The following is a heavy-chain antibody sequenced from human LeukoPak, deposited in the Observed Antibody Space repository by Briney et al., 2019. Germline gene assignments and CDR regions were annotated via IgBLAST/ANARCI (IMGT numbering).Heavy chain of an antibody. J-gene: IGHJ4*02. CDR1: GYTFTSYY. CDR2: INPNSGGT. D-gene: IGHD6-13*01. V-gene: IGHV1-2*06. CDR3: ARDGLYTSSWYEFDY. Sequence: ASVKVSCKASGYTFTSYYMHWVRQAPGQGLEWMGRINPNSGGTNYEEKFQGRVTMTRDTSINTVYVEVSSLRSDDTAVYYCARDGLYTSSWYEFDYWGQGTLVTVSS.